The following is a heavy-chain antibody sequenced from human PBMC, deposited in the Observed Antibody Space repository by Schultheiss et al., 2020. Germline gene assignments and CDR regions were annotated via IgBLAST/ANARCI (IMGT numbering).Heavy chain of an antibody. CDR1: GDSVSSNSSA. J-gene: IGHJ6*02. D-gene: IGHD6-6*01. CDR3: ARDHNVIAASSTSYYYYGLDV. CDR2: TYYRSTWYY. V-gene: IGHV6-1*01. Sequence: SLTLSLTCAISGDSVSSNSSAWNWIRQSPSRGLEWLARTYYRSTWYYDYAVSVKSRIIINPDTSKNQFSLQLSSVTPEDTAIYYCARDHNVIAASSTSYYYYGLDVWGQGTTVTVSS.